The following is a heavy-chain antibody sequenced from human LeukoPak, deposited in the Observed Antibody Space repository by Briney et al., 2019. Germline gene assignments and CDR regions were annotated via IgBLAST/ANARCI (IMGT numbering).Heavy chain of an antibody. D-gene: IGHD3-22*01. J-gene: IGHJ4*02. CDR3: ARVSYPAASSGYVQADC. Sequence: SETLSLTCTVSGGSINNYYWSWIRQPPGKGLEWIGHIYYRGSTNYNPSLQSRVTISRDTSKNQFSLKLSSVTAADTAVYFCARVSYPAASSGYVQADCWGQGTLVTVSS. V-gene: IGHV4-59*01. CDR1: GGSINNYY. CDR2: IYYRGST.